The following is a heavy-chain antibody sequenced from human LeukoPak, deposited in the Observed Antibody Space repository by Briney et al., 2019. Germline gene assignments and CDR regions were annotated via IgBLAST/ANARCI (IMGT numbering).Heavy chain of an antibody. V-gene: IGHV3-21*01. J-gene: IGHJ4*02. D-gene: IGHD5-12*01. CDR3: ARELRYSGYDPIDY. Sequence: PGGSLRLSCAASGFTFSSYSMNWVRQAPGKGLEWVSSISSSSSYIYYADSVKGRFTISRDNAKNSLYLQMNSLRAEDTAVYYCARELRYSGYDPIDYWGQGTLVTVSS. CDR2: ISSSSSYI. CDR1: GFTFSSYS.